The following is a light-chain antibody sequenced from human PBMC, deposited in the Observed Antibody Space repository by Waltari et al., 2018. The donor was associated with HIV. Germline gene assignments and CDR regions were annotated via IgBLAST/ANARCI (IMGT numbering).Light chain of an antibody. J-gene: IGLJ3*02. CDR1: SSNIGSAA. CDR2: NRN. CDR3: ATWDHELDSWV. V-gene: IGLV1-44*01. Sequence: QSVLTQPPSAPGTPGQRLILSCSGSSSNIGSAAVYWDQQFQGTATKLFIFNRNMLTSGVPDLFSASTSGTSASLAISGLQSDDEADYYCATWDHELDSWVFGGGTKLTVL.